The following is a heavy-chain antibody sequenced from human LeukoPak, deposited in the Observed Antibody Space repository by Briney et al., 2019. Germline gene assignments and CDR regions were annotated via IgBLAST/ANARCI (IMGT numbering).Heavy chain of an antibody. CDR1: GFTFSSYA. Sequence: PGGSLRFSCAASGFTFSSYAMHWVRQAPGKGLEWVAVISYDGSNKYYADSVKGRFTISRDNSKNTLYLQMNSLRAEDTAVYYCARNYYDSSGYYYGDAFDIWGQGTMVTVSS. CDR3: ARNYYDSSGYYYGDAFDI. J-gene: IGHJ3*02. CDR2: ISYDGSNK. D-gene: IGHD3-22*01. V-gene: IGHV3-30-3*01.